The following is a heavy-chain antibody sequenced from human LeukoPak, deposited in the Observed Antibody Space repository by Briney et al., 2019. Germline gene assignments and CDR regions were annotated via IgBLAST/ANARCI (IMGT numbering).Heavy chain of an antibody. V-gene: IGHV3-66*01. Sequence: GGSLRLSCAASGFTFSSNYMSWVRQAPGKGLEWVSVIYSGGSTYYADSVKGRFTISRDNSKNTLYLQMNSLRAEDTAVYYCARGGPAAGRFDYWGQGTLVTVSS. CDR2: IYSGGST. CDR1: GFTFSSNY. J-gene: IGHJ4*02. D-gene: IGHD6-13*01. CDR3: ARGGPAAGRFDY.